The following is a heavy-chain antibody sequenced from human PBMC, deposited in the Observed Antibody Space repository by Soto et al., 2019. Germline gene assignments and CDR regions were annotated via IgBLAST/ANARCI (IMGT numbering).Heavy chain of an antibody. V-gene: IGHV3-33*01. CDR3: ARDLDIVVVPAAMRGYYYYGMDV. D-gene: IGHD2-2*03. J-gene: IGHJ6*02. CDR1: GFTFSSYG. CDR2: IWYDGSNK. Sequence: GGSLRLSCAASGFTFSSYGMHWVRQAPGKGLEWVAVIWYDGSNKYYADSVKGRFTISRDNSKNTLYLQMNSLRAEDTAVYYCARDLDIVVVPAAMRGYYYYGMDVWGQGTTVTVSS.